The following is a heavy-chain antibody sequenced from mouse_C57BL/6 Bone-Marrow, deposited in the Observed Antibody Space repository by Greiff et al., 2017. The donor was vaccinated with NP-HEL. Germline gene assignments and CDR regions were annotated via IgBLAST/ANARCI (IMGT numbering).Heavy chain of an antibody. CDR1: GFTFSDYY. CDR3: ARVGYYYAMDY. V-gene: IGHV5-12*01. J-gene: IGHJ4*01. D-gene: IGHD1-1*01. CDR2: ISNGGGST. Sequence: EVKLVESGGGLVQPGGSLKLSCAASGFTFSDYYMYWVRQTPEKRLEWVAYISNGGGSTYYPDTVKGRFTISRDNDKNTLYLQMSRLKSEDTAMYYCARVGYYYAMDYWGQGTSVTVSS.